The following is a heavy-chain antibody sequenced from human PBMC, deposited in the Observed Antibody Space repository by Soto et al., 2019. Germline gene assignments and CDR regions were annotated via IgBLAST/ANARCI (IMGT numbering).Heavy chain of an antibody. CDR3: ARQGAPRDFWRGYSTYYYYMDV. D-gene: IGHD3-3*01. J-gene: IGHJ6*03. Sequence: QLQLQESGPGLVKPSETLSLTCTVSGGSISSSSYYWGWIRQPPGKGLEWIGSIYYSGRTYYNPSLTRSVTIAVDTSKNQFSLKLSSVTAVDPAVYYCARQGAPRDFWRGYSTYYYYMDVWGKGTTVTVSS. V-gene: IGHV4-39*01. CDR1: GGSISSSSYY. CDR2: IYYSGRT.